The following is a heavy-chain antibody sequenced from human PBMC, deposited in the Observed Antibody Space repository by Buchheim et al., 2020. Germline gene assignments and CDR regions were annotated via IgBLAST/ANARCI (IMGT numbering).Heavy chain of an antibody. D-gene: IGHD3-22*01. Sequence: EVQLVESGGGLVQPGGSLRLSCAASGFTFSSYWMSWVRQAPGKGLEWVANIKQDGSEKYYVDSVKGRLTISRDNAKNSLYLQMNSLRAEDTAVYYCAREGQDYYDSSGSNYYFDYWGQGTL. V-gene: IGHV3-7*01. CDR3: AREGQDYYDSSGSNYYFDY. CDR2: IKQDGSEK. J-gene: IGHJ4*02. CDR1: GFTFSSYW.